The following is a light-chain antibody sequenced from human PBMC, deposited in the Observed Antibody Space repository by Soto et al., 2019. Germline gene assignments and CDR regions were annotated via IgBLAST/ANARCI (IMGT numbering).Light chain of an antibody. CDR1: QSVSSSY. CDR3: QQYGSA. CDR2: GAS. Sequence: PGERATLSSRASQSVSSSYLAWYQQKPGQAPRLLIYGASSRATGIPDRFSGSGSGTDFTLTISRLEPEDFAVYYCQQYGSAFGQGTKVDIK. V-gene: IGKV3-20*01. J-gene: IGKJ1*01.